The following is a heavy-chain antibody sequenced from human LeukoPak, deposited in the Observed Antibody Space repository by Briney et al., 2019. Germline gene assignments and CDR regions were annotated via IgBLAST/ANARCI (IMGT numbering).Heavy chain of an antibody. CDR3: AKSDGAYYDILTGYRIDY. Sequence: PGGSLRLSCAAPGFTFSSYGMHWVRQAPGKGLEWVAVISYDGSNKYYADSVKGRFTISRDNSKNTLYLQMNSLRAEDTAVYYCAKSDGAYYDILTGYRIDYWGQGTLVTVSS. CDR1: GFTFSSYG. J-gene: IGHJ4*02. D-gene: IGHD3-9*01. CDR2: ISYDGSNK. V-gene: IGHV3-30*18.